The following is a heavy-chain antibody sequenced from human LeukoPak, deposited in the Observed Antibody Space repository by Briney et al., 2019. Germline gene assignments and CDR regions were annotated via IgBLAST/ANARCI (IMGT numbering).Heavy chain of an antibody. D-gene: IGHD1-26*01. CDR3: ARVGADYFYYYGMDV. J-gene: IGHJ6*02. CDR1: GYTFTSYD. Sequence: ASVKVSCKASGYTFTSYDINWMRQATGQGLEWMGWMNPNSGNTGYAQKFQGRVTMTRNTSISTVYMELSSLRSEDTAVYYCARVGADYFYYYGMDVWGQGTTVTVSS. CDR2: MNPNSGNT. V-gene: IGHV1-8*01.